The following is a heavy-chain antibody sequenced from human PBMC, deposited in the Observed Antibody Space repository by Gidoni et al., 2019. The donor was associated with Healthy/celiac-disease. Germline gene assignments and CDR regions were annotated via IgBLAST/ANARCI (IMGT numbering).Heavy chain of an antibody. CDR3: ARGLDFCSGYWRSAEYFQH. J-gene: IGHJ1*01. V-gene: IGHV4-61*02. CDR2: IYTSGST. D-gene: IGHD3-3*01. Sequence: VQLQESGPGLVKPSQTLSLTCTVYGGSIISGGSTWSWIRQPAGKGLERIGRIYTSGSTNYNPSLESRVTISVDTSKNQFSLKLSSVTAADTAVYYCARGLDFCSGYWRSAEYFQHWGQGTLVTVSS. CDR1: GGSIISGGST.